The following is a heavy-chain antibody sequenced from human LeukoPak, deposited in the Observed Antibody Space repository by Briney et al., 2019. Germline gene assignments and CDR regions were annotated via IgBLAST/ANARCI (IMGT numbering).Heavy chain of an antibody. V-gene: IGHV3-9*01. J-gene: IGHJ4*02. CDR2: ISWNGVDK. CDR1: GFIFDDYA. D-gene: IGHD3-22*01. CDR3: AKDLDSSGYYLFDY. Sequence: GGSLRLSCAGSGFIFDDYAMHWVRQAPGKGLEWVSGISWNGVDKRYADSVKGRFTISRDSAKNSLYLEMNSLRAEDTAVYYCAKDLDSSGYYLFDYWGQGTLVTVSS.